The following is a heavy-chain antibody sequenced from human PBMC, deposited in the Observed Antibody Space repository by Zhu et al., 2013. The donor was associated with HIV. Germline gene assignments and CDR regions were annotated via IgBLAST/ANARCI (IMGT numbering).Heavy chain of an antibody. CDR1: GFTFSSYA. CDR3: ARGAGDGYLYDY. Sequence: VQLVESGGGVVQPGRSLRLSCAASGFTFSSYAMHWVRQAPGKGLEWVAVISYDGSNKYYADSVKGRFTISRDNSKNTLYLQMNSLRAEDTAVYYCARGAGDGYLYDYWGQGTLVTVSS. D-gene: IGHD5-18*01. V-gene: IGHV3-30-3*01. J-gene: IGHJ4*02. CDR2: ISYDGSNK.